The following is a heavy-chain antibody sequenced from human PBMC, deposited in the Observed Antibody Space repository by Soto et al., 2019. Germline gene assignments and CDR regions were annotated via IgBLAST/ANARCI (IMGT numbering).Heavy chain of an antibody. CDR3: TRDGDGRMTTNPYYYYGMDV. V-gene: IGHV4-59*01. CDR1: GGSTSGYY. D-gene: IGHD2-21*02. J-gene: IGHJ6*02. Sequence: SETLSLTCTVSGGSTSGYYWSWIRQPPGKGLEWIGNVYYSGGAKYNPSVKRRVSISVDTSKNQFSLNLSSVTAADTAVYYCTRDGDGRMTTNPYYYYGMDVWGPGITVTVSS. CDR2: VYYSGGA.